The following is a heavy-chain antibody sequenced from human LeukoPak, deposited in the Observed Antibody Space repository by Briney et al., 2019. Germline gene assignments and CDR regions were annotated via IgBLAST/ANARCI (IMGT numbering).Heavy chain of an antibody. J-gene: IGHJ4*02. D-gene: IGHD5-12*01. Sequence: SVKVSCKXSGGTFSSYAISWVRQAPGQGLEWMGRIIPIFGTANYAQKFQGRVTITTDESTSTAYMELSSLRSEDTAVYYCAKLWDSGYYFDYWGQGTLVTVSS. CDR1: GGTFSSYA. V-gene: IGHV1-69*05. CDR3: AKLWDSGYYFDY. CDR2: IIPIFGTA.